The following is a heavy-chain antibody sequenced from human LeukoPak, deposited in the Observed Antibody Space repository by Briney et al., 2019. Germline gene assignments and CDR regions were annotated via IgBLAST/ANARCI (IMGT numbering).Heavy chain of an antibody. CDR2: IWSTSDRI. J-gene: IGHJ4*02. D-gene: IGHD2-8*02. Sequence: GGSLSLSCTASGFSFSNYSMTWIRQTPGKGLEWLSSIWSTSDRINYADSVRGRFITSRDNSKKSLFLQMNGLRADDTAVYYCATYCSGRVCNAYWGQGPQLTVSS. CDR1: GFSFSNYS. V-gene: IGHV3-48*04. CDR3: ATYCSGRVCNAY.